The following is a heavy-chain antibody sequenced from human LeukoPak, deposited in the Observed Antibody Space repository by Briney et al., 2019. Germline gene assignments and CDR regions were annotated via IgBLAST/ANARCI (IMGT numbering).Heavy chain of an antibody. D-gene: IGHD1-26*01. J-gene: IGHJ5*02. CDR3: ARDNSVGDYAWWFDP. V-gene: IGHV1-46*01. CDR2: INPSGTTT. CDR1: GYTFTTHY. Sequence: ASVKVSCKASGYTFTTHYMHWVRQAPGQGLEWMGLINPSGTTTNYAQKFRGRVTMTRDLSTSTGYMELSSLRSDDTAVYFCARDNSVGDYAWWFDPWGQGTLVTVSS.